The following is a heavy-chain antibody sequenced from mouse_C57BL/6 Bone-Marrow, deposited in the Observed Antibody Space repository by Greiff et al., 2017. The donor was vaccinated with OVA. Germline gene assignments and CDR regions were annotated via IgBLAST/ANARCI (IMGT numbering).Heavy chain of an antibody. V-gene: IGHV2-9-1*01. CDR2: IWTGGGT. CDR1: GFSLTSYA. D-gene: IGHD1-1*01. J-gene: IGHJ3*01. CDR3: ARNMYYGSSPAWFAY. Sequence: VQRVESGPGLVAPSQSLSITCTVSGFSLTSYAISWVRQPPGKGLEWLGVIWTGGGTNYNSALKSRLSISKDNSKSQVFLKMNSLQTDDTARYYCARNMYYGSSPAWFAYWGQGTLVTVSA.